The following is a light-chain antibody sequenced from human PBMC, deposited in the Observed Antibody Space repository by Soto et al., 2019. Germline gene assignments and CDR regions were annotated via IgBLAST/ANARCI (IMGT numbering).Light chain of an antibody. V-gene: IGLV7-46*01. J-gene: IGLJ2*01. Sequence: QAVVTQEPSLTVSPGGTVTLTCGSSTGAVTSGHYPYWFQQKPGQAPKTLIYDTSNQHSWTPARFSGSLLGGKAALTLSGAQPEDEAEYYCLLSYSAAHVVFGGGTKVTVL. CDR3: LLSYSAAHVV. CDR2: DTS. CDR1: TGAVTSGHY.